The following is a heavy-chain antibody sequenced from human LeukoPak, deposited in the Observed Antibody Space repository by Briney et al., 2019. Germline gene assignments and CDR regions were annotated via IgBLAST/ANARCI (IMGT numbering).Heavy chain of an antibody. J-gene: IGHJ4*02. V-gene: IGHV3-48*01. CDR1: GFTFSSYS. CDR2: ISSSSSTI. Sequence: GGSLRLSCAASGFTFSSYSMNWVRQAPGKGLEWVSYISSSSSTIYYADSVKGRFTISRDNAKNSLYLQMNSLKTEDTAVYYCTHSVYCSSTSCYDYWGQGTLVTVSS. CDR3: THSVYCSSTSCYDY. D-gene: IGHD2-2*01.